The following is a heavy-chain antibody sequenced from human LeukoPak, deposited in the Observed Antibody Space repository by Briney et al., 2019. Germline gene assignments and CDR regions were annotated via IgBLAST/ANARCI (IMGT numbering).Heavy chain of an antibody. CDR2: INPNSGGT. Sequence: ASVKVSCKASGYTFTGYYMHWVRQAPGQGLEWMGWINPNSGGTNYAQKFQGRVTMTRGTSISTAYMELSRLRSDDTAVYYCARVGDLWFGELGAFDIWGQGTMVTVSS. CDR3: ARVGDLWFGELGAFDI. V-gene: IGHV1-2*02. D-gene: IGHD3-10*01. J-gene: IGHJ3*02. CDR1: GYTFTGYY.